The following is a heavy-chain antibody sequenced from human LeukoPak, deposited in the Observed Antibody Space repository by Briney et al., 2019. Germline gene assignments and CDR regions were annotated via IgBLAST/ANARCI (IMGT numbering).Heavy chain of an antibody. CDR1: GFTFSSYS. CDR3: AREVLVVVVAAVSARWFDP. CDR2: ISSSSSYI. J-gene: IGHJ5*02. D-gene: IGHD2-15*01. V-gene: IGHV3-21*01. Sequence: GGSLRLSCAASGFTFSSYSMNWVRQAPGKGLEWASSISSSSSYIYYADSVKGRFTISRDNAKNSLYLQMNSLRAEDTAVYYCAREVLVVVVAAVSARWFDPWGQGTLVTVSS.